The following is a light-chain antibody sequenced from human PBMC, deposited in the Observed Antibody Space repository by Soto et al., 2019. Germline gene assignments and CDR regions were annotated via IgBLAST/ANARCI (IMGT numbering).Light chain of an antibody. V-gene: IGKV3-15*01. CDR3: HQYNNWPPWT. Sequence: ILMTQSPATLSVSPGERATLSCRASQSVSNNLAWYQQKPGQAPRLLIYDASTRATGIPARFSGSGSGTDFTLTISGLQSEDFAVYYCHQYNNWPPWTFGQGTKVEIK. CDR1: QSVSNN. CDR2: DAS. J-gene: IGKJ1*01.